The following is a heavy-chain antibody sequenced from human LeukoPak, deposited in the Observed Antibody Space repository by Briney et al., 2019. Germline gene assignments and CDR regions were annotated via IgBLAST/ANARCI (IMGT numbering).Heavy chain of an antibody. V-gene: IGHV1-2*02. D-gene: IGHD4-17*01. CDR3: ALRRQSGAFFDF. CDR2: INPNIGVT. Sequence: ASVKVSCKASGYNFIDYNIHWVRRVPGQGLEWMAWINPNIGVTNYAPKFQGRVSLTRDTSIRTAYMGLSSLRSDDTAVYYCALRRQSGAFFDFWAQGTLITVSS. J-gene: IGHJ4*02. CDR1: GYNFIDYN.